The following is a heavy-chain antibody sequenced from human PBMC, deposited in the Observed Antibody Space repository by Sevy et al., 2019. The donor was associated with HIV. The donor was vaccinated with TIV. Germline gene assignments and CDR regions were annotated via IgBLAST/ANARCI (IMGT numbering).Heavy chain of an antibody. CDR2: ISGSAIYT. V-gene: IGHV3-21*01. J-gene: IGHJ6*02. CDR1: VFTFSSYT. CDR3: ARGHFDYGSRSRRAMDV. Sequence: GGSLRLSCAVSVFTFSSYTMHWVRQAPGKGLEWVSSISGSAIYTYYADAMKGRFTISRDNAKNSLYLQMNSLRAEDTAVYYCARGHFDYGSRSRRAMDVWGQGTTVTVSS. D-gene: IGHD3-10*01.